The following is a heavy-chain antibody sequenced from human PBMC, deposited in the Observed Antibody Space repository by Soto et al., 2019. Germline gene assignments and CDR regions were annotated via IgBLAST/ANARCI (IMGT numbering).Heavy chain of an antibody. CDR2: ISAYNGNT. CDR3: ATDGTGIAGAGPSYYFYGMDG. J-gene: IGHJ6*02. V-gene: IGHV1-18*01. CDR1: GYTFTSYG. D-gene: IGHD6-19*01. Sequence: GASVKVSCKASGYTFTSYGISWVRQAPGQGLEWMGWISAYNGNTNYAQKLQGRVTMTTDTSTSTAYMELRSLRSEDTAVYYCATDGTGIAGAGPSYYFYGMDGWGQGTTVTVSS.